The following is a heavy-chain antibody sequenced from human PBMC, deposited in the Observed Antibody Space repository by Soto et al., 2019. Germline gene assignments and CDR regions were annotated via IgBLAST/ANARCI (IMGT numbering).Heavy chain of an antibody. CDR2: IKQDGSEK. J-gene: IGHJ6*03. CDR1: GFTFISYW. CDR3: ARGDPYYYMDV. Sequence: GGSLRLSCAASGFTFISYWMSWVRQAPGKGLEWVANIKQDGSEKYYVDSVKGRFTISRDNAKNSLYLQMNSLRAEDTAVYYCARGDPYYYMDVWGKGTTVTVSS. V-gene: IGHV3-7*01.